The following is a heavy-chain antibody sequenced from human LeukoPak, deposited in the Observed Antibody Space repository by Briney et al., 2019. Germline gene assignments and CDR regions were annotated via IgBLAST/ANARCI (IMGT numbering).Heavy chain of an antibody. CDR1: GGSISSYY. Sequence: SETLSLTCTVSGGSISSYYWSWIRQPPGKGLEWIGYIYYSGSTNYNPSLKSRVTISVDTSKNQFSLKLSSVTAADTAVYYCARGHYYGSGSYYPQYYYYYMDVWGKGTTVTVSS. CDR2: IYYSGST. D-gene: IGHD3-10*01. CDR3: ARGHYYGSGSYYPQYYYYYMDV. V-gene: IGHV4-59*12. J-gene: IGHJ6*03.